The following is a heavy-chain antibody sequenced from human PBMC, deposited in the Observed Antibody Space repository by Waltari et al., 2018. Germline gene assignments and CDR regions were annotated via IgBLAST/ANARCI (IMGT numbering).Heavy chain of an antibody. CDR3: AKDLRDYSNDY. J-gene: IGHJ4*02. D-gene: IGHD4-4*01. CDR2: IYGGGSPT. Sequence: EVQLLESGGGLVQLGGSLRLSCAASGFACSTYAMTWVRQAPGKGLEWVSLIYGGGSPTHYADSVKGRFTISRDDSKNTLFLEMNSLRVDDTAVYYCAKDLRDYSNDYWGQGTLVTVSS. V-gene: IGHV3-23*03. CDR1: GFACSTYA.